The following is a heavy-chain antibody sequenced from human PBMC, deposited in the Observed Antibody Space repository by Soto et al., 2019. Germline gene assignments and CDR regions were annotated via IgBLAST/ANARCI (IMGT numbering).Heavy chain of an antibody. D-gene: IGHD6-6*01. J-gene: IGHJ6*02. V-gene: IGHV4-39*01. CDR3: ARIRRRQKLVVHYYYGMDV. Sequence: SETLSLTCTVSGGSISSSSYYWGWIRQPPGKGLEWIGSIYYSGSTYYNPSLKSRVTISVDTSKNQFSLKLSSVTAADTAVYYCARIRRRQKLVVHYYYGMDVWGQVTTVTVSS. CDR2: IYYSGST. CDR1: GGSISSSSYY.